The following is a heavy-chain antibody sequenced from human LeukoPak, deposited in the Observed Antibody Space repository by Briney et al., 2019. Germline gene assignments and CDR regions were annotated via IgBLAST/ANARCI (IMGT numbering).Heavy chain of an antibody. CDR2: IRYDAITQ. V-gene: IGHV3-30*02. CDR3: AKDKLWGEDYFDY. D-gene: IGHD3-16*01. J-gene: IGHJ4*02. CDR1: GFIFSNYG. Sequence: PGGSLRLSCAASGFIFSNYGMHWVRQAPGKGLKWVAFIRYDAITQYYADSVKGRFTISRDNSKNTLYLQMNSLRAEDTAIYYCAKDKLWGEDYFDYWGQGTLVTVSS.